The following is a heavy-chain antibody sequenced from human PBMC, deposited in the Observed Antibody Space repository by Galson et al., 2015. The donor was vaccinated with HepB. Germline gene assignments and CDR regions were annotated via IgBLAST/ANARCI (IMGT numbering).Heavy chain of an antibody. CDR1: GFTFSNYG. Sequence: SLRLSCAASGFTFSNYGMHWVRQAPGKGLEWVAVISYDGSNKYYADSVKGRFTISRDNSKNTLYLQMNSLRAEDTALYYCAKDPYLYSALAGTMACLDNWGQGTLVTVSS. V-gene: IGHV3-30*18. J-gene: IGHJ4*02. CDR2: ISYDGSNK. D-gene: IGHD6-19*01. CDR3: AKDPYLYSALAGTMACLDN.